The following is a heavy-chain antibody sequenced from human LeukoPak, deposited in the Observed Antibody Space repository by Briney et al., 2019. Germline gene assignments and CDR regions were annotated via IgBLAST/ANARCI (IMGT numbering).Heavy chain of an antibody. Sequence: PSETLSLTCAVYGGSFSGYYWSWIRQPPGKGLEWIGEINHSGSTNYNPSLKGRVTMSVDTSKNQFSLKLSSVTAADTAVYYCARDGFGSGSYYYRSGWFDPWGQGTLVTVSS. D-gene: IGHD3-10*01. CDR2: INHSGST. CDR3: ARDGFGSGSYYYRSGWFDP. CDR1: GGSFSGYY. J-gene: IGHJ5*02. V-gene: IGHV4-34*01.